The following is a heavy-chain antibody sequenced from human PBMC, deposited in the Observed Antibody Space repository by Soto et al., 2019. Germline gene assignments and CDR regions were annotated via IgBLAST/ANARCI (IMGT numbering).Heavy chain of an antibody. CDR1: TGSFSHYY. D-gene: IGHD6-19*01. Sequence: PSETLSLTCAVDTGSFSHYYWNWIRHSPGKGLEWIGKIKHTGSSSYNPSLRSRVSFSLDMSKNQFSLVLRSVTAADTAVYYCARGGSSDWQVALDIWGQGTMVTVSS. V-gene: IGHV4-34*01. CDR3: ARGGSSDWQVALDI. CDR2: IKHTGSS. J-gene: IGHJ3*02.